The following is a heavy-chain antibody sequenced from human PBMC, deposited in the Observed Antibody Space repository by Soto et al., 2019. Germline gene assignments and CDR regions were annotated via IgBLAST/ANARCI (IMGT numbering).Heavy chain of an antibody. J-gene: IGHJ4*02. CDR1: GGSITTYQ. V-gene: IGHV4-59*01. CDR2: YSGFT. CDR3: ARDYGDYSFFFDY. D-gene: IGHD4-17*01. Sequence: SEALSLTCTVSGGSITTYQWSWIRQPPGKGLEWIGGYSGFTDYNPSLESRATISVDHSKNQFSLTLRSVTAADTAVYYCARDYGDYSFFFDYWGQGALVTVS.